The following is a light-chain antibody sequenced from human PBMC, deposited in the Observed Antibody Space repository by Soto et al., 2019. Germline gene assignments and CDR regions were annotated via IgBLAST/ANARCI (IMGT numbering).Light chain of an antibody. V-gene: IGLV2-23*02. Sequence: QSAPTQPASVSGSPGQSITISCTGTSSDIGTYNLVSWYQHHPTKAPKLIIYEVSKRPSGVSDRFSGSKSGNTASLTISGLHAEDDSHYCCCSYVGTSLVFGGGTKLTVL. J-gene: IGLJ2*01. CDR1: SSDIGTYNL. CDR2: EVS. CDR3: CSYVGTSLV.